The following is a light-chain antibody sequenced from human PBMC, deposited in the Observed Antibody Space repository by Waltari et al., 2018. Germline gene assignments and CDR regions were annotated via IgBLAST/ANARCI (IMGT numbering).Light chain of an antibody. V-gene: IGKV1-6*01. J-gene: IGKJ4*01. CDR1: QGIRND. Sequence: AIEMTQSPSSLSASVGDRVNITCRASQGIRNDLGWYQQKPGTAPKLLIYAASSLQSGVPSRFSGSGSGTDFTLTISSLQPEDFATYYCLQDYNYPPTFGGGTKVEIK. CDR2: AAS. CDR3: LQDYNYPPT.